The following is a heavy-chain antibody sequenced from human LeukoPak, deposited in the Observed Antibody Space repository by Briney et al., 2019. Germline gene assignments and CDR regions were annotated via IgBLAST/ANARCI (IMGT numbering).Heavy chain of an antibody. CDR2: INPNSGGT. CDR1: GYTVTSYG. J-gene: IGHJ3*02. D-gene: IGHD2-2*02. CDR3: ARDLGGYCSSTSCYNGDAFDI. Sequence: ASVKVTCKASGYTVTSYGISWVRQAPGQGLEWMGWINPNSGGTNYAQKFQGRVTMTRDTSISTAYMELSRLRSDDTAVYYCARDLGGYCSSTSCYNGDAFDIWGQGTMVTVSS. V-gene: IGHV1-2*02.